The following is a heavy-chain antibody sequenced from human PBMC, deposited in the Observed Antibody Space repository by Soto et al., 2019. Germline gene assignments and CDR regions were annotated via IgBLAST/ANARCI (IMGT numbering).Heavy chain of an antibody. J-gene: IGHJ6*02. Sequence: GGSLRLSCAASGFTFSSYAMHWVRQAPGKGLEWVAVISYDGSNKYYADSVKGRFTISRDNSKNTLYLQMNSLRAEDTAVYYCASLPHYDFWSATGYYYYYGMDVWGQGTTVTVSS. CDR1: GFTFSSYA. V-gene: IGHV3-30-3*01. CDR2: ISYDGSNK. D-gene: IGHD3-3*01. CDR3: ASLPHYDFWSATGYYYYYGMDV.